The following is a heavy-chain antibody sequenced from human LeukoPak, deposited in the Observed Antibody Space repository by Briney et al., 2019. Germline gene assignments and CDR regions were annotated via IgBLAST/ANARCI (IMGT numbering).Heavy chain of an antibody. D-gene: IGHD4-17*01. CDR3: ARDRYGDYQFDY. V-gene: IGHV4-59*01. CDR1: GASISIYY. Sequence: PSETLSLTCTVSGASISIYYWNWIRQPPGKGLEWIGYFYYSGSTNYNPSLKSRVTMSVDTSKNQFSLKLTSVTAADTAVYYCARDRYGDYQFDYWGQGTLVTVSS. CDR2: FYYSGST. J-gene: IGHJ4*02.